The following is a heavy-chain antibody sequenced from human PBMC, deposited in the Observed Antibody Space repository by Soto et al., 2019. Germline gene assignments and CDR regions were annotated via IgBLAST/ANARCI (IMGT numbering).Heavy chain of an antibody. CDR1: GGSISSGYY. J-gene: IGHJ4*02. V-gene: IGHV4-30-4*01. D-gene: IGHD3-22*01. Sequence: SETLSFTCTISGGSISSGYYWIWIRRPPGKGLEWVGYICHSGCTYYNPSLKSRVTMSVDTSQNKFSLKLSSVTAADTAVYYCARPKYYFDSTAYIFAGWGQGALVTLSS. CDR3: ARPKYYFDSTAYIFAG. CDR2: ICHSGCT.